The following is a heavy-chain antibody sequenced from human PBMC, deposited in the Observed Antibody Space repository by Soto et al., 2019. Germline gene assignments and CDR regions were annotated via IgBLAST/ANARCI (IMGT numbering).Heavy chain of an antibody. CDR3: ARIKWGLNYYNGMDV. D-gene: IGHD1-26*01. Sequence: QVQLVQSGAEVKKSGASVKVSCKPSGYSFSDYFIQWVRQAPGQGLEWAAWINPKTAATNYAKKFQGRVSLTWDTSSTTAYMELTRLRPDDTAVYYCARIKWGLNYYNGMDVWGQGTTVIVSS. V-gene: IGHV1-2*02. CDR2: INPKTAAT. J-gene: IGHJ6*02. CDR1: GYSFSDYF.